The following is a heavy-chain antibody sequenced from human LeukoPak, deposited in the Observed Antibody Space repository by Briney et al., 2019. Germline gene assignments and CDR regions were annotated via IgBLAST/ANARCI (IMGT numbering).Heavy chain of an antibody. CDR2: INHSGST. V-gene: IGHV4-34*01. D-gene: IGHD6-19*01. CDR1: GRSLSGYY. CDR3: ARQWLVSPLFDY. Sequence: SESLSLTCAVYGRSLSGYYSSWIPHPPGRGREWSGEINHSGSTNYNPSLKSRVTISVDTSKNQLSLKLSSMTAADTAVYYCARQWLVSPLFDYWGQGTLVTVSS. J-gene: IGHJ4*02.